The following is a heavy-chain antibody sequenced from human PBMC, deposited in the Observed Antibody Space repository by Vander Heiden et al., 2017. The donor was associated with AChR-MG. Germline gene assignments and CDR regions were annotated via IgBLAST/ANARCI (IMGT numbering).Heavy chain of an antibody. Sequence: QLQLQESGSGLVKPSQTLSLTCAVSGGSISSGGYSWSWIRQPPGKGLEWIGYIYHSGSTYDNPSLKSRVTISVDRAKNQFSLKMSSVTAADTAVYYCARGEWLNYMDVWGKGTTVTVSS. J-gene: IGHJ6*03. V-gene: IGHV4-30-2*01. D-gene: IGHD3-3*01. CDR2: IYHSGST. CDR1: GGSISSGGYS. CDR3: ARGEWLNYMDV.